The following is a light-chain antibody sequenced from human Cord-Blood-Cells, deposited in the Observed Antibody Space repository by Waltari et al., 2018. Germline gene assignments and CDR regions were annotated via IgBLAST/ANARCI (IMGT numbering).Light chain of an antibody. CDR1: SSDVGGYNY. J-gene: IGLJ3*02. CDR2: DVS. V-gene: IGLV2-14*01. CDR3: SSYTSSSTLWV. Sequence: QSALTQPASVSGSPGQSITISCTGTSSDVGGYNYVSWYQQHPGKAPKLMIYDVSKRPSGVSNRFSDSKSGNTASLTISGLQAEDEADYYCSSYTSSSTLWVFGGGTKLTVL.